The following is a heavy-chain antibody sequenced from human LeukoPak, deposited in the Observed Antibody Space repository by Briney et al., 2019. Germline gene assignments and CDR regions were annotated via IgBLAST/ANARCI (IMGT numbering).Heavy chain of an antibody. CDR3: ARGGAVAGTFDY. J-gene: IGHJ4*02. V-gene: IGHV4-39*01. CDR2: IYYSGST. Sequence: WIRQPPGKGLEWIGSIYYSGSTYYNPSLKSRVTISVDTSKNQFSLKLSSVTATDTAVYYCARGGAVAGTFDYWGQGTLVTVSS. D-gene: IGHD6-19*01.